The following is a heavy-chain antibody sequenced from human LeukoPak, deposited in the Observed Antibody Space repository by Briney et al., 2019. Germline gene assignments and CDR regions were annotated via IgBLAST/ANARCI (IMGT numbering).Heavy chain of an antibody. D-gene: IGHD4-23*01. V-gene: IGHV3-23*01. Sequence: AGPMRLACAAAAFTFSTYAMSWVRQAPGNGLEWVSAITGSGGTTYYADSVKGRFTISRDTSKNTLYLQMNSLRAEDTAVYYCAKRLTQLDYWGQGTLVTVSS. CDR1: AFTFSTYA. CDR3: AKRLTQLDY. J-gene: IGHJ4*02. CDR2: ITGSGGTT.